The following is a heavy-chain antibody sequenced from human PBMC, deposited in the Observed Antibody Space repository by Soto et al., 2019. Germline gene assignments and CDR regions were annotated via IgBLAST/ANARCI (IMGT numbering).Heavy chain of an antibody. CDR1: GGSISSSSYY. V-gene: IGHV4-39*01. Sequence: SETLSLTCTVSGGSISSSSYYWGWIRQPPGKGLEWIGSIYYSGSTYYNPSLKSRVTISVDTSKNQFSLKLSSVTAADTAVYYCARSYGSGSYLPDYWGQGTLVTVSS. J-gene: IGHJ4*02. CDR3: ARSYGSGSYLPDY. CDR2: IYYSGST. D-gene: IGHD3-10*01.